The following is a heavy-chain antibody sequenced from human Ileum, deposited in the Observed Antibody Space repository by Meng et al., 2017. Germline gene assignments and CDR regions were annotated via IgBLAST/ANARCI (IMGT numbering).Heavy chain of an antibody. CDR1: GYTFTRYN. CDR3: ARELNYAFNFDY. J-gene: IGHJ4*02. D-gene: IGHD1-7*01. Sequence: ASVKVSCKASGYTFTRYNIHWVRQAPGQGLEWMGIVRPSGGSTVYQKFQGRVTMTSDTSTNTVYMELSSLDSEDTALFYCARELNYAFNFDYWGQGTLVTVSS. CDR2: VRPSGGST. V-gene: IGHV1-46*01.